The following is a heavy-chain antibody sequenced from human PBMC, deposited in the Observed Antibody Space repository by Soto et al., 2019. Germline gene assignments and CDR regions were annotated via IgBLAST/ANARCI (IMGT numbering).Heavy chain of an antibody. V-gene: IGHV4-34*01. Sequence: PSETLSLTCAVYGGSFSNYYWSWIRQPPGKGLEWIGEVNHSGSTKYNPSLKSRVTISIDTSMNQFSLKLRSVTAADSAIYYCAREDRDDNRGPGNWGQGTLVTVSS. CDR2: VNHSGST. CDR3: AREDRDDNRGPGN. J-gene: IGHJ1*01. CDR1: GGSFSNYY. D-gene: IGHD1-1*01.